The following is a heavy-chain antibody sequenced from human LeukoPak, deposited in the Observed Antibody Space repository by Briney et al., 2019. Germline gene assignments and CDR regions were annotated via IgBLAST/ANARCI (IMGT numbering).Heavy chain of an antibody. Sequence: GGSLRLSCEASGFTFSSYSMTWVRQAPGKGREWVAFISSMSGRYIYYAESLKGRFTISRDNARNSLYLQMNSLRAEDTALYYCAKSSFYDSSGYNNWFDPWGQGTLVTVSS. CDR3: AKSSFYDSSGYNNWFDP. CDR2: ISSMSGRYI. CDR1: GFTFSSYS. J-gene: IGHJ5*02. V-gene: IGHV3-21*04. D-gene: IGHD3-22*01.